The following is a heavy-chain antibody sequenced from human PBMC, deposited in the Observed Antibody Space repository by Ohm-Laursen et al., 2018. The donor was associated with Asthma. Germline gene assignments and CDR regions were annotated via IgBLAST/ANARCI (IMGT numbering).Heavy chain of an antibody. J-gene: IGHJ4*02. Sequence: SLRLSCSASGFTFSSYAIHWVRQAPGKGLEWVAVISYDGSNKYYADSVKGRFTISRDNSKNTLYLQMNSLRAEDTAVYYCARDASPYSGSWYYCDYWGQGTLVTVSS. V-gene: IGHV3-30-3*01. CDR3: ARDASPYSGSWYYCDY. CDR1: GFTFSSYA. CDR2: ISYDGSNK. D-gene: IGHD6-13*01.